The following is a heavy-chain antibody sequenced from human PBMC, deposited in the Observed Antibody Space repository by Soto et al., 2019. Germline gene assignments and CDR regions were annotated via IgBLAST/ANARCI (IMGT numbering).Heavy chain of an antibody. J-gene: IGHJ4*02. CDR2: IIPMMNIV. CDR1: GGTLSSHT. V-gene: IGHV1-69*02. Sequence: QVQLVQSGAEVEKPGSSVKVSCKASGGTLSSHTFSWVRQAPGQGLEWMGRIIPMMNIVDNAQKFQGRITITADKPTSTVYMELSGLESGDTAPYYCATSTRYCNTGRSFTYFDYWGQGTLVIVSS. CDR3: ATSTRYCNTGRSFTYFDY. D-gene: IGHD2-8*01.